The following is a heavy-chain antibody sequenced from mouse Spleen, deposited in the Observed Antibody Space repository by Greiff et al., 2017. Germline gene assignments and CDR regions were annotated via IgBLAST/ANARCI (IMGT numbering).Heavy chain of an antibody. J-gene: IGHJ4*01. Sequence: QVQLKQSGAELARPGASVKLSCKASGYTFTSYGISWVKQRTGQGLEWIGEIYPRSGNTYYNEKFKGKATLTADKSSSTAYMELRSLTSEDSAVYFCARFTTVVATSYYAMDYWGQGTSVTVSS. V-gene: IGHV1-81*01. CDR1: GYTFTSYG. CDR3: ARFTTVVATSYYAMDY. CDR2: IYPRSGNT. D-gene: IGHD1-1*01.